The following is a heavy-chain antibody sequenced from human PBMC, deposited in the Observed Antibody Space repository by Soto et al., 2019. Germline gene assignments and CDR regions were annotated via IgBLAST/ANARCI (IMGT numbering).Heavy chain of an antibody. D-gene: IGHD3-3*01. CDR2: ISSGGTTI. J-gene: IGHJ4*02. CDR3: ARALDFWSGYLSD. V-gene: IGHV3-48*03. CDR1: GFTFSSYE. Sequence: PGGSLRLSCAASGFTFSSYEMNWVRQAPGKGLGWVSYISSGGTTIYYADSVKGRFTISRDNAKNSLDLQMNSLRADDTATYYCARALDFWSGYLSDWGQGTLVTVSS.